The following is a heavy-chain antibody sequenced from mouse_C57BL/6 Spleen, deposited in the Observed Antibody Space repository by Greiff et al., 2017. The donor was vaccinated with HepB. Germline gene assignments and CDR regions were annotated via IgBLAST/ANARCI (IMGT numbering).Heavy chain of an antibody. V-gene: IGHV5-6*01. CDR3: ARQTGDY. CDR2: ISSGGSYT. CDR1: GFTFSSYG. J-gene: IGHJ2*01. Sequence: EVKLVESGGDLVKPGGSLKLSCAASGFTFSSYGMSWVRQTPDKRLEWVATISSGGSYTYYPDSVKGRFTISRDNAKNTLYLQVSSLKSEDTAMYYCARQTGDYWGQGTTLTVSS. D-gene: IGHD4-1*01.